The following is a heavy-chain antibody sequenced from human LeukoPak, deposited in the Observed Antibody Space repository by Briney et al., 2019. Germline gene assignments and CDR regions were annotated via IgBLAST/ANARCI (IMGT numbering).Heavy chain of an antibody. CDR2: INSDGSRT. CDR3: ARDLRTPSDTNIAIDY. Sequence: GGSLRLSCAASGFTFSTYWMHWVRQAPGKGLVWVSRINSDGSRTSYADSVKGRFTISRDNAKNTLYLQMNSLRGEDTAVYYRARDLRTPSDTNIAIDYWGQGALVTVSS. D-gene: IGHD4-23*01. V-gene: IGHV3-74*01. J-gene: IGHJ4*02. CDR1: GFTFSTYW.